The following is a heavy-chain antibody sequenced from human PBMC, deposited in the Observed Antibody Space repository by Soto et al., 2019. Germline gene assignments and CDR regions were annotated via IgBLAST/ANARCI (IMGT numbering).Heavy chain of an antibody. CDR1: GFTFDAYG. CDR2: TNCNGGST. CDR3: ARVGCSGGSCYYWYFDL. Sequence: EVQLVESGGGVVRPGGSLRLSCAASGFTFDAYGMSWVRHAPGKGLECVAGTNCNGGSTGYADSVKGRFTISRDNAKNSLYLQMNSLRAEDTALYHCARVGCSGGSCYYWYFDLWGRGTLVTVSS. D-gene: IGHD2-15*01. V-gene: IGHV3-20*01. J-gene: IGHJ2*01.